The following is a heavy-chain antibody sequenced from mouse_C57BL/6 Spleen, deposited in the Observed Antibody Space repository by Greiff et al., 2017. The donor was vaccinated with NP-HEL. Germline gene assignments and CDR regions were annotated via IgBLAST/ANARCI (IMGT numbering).Heavy chain of an antibody. Sequence: EVNVVESGGGLVQPGGSLSLSCAASGFTFTDYYMSWVRQPPGKALEWLGFIRNKANGYTTEYSASVKGRFTISRDNSQSILYLQMNALRAEDSATYYCARYIPNYYFDYWGQGTTLTVSS. V-gene: IGHV7-3*01. CDR2: IRNKANGYTT. CDR3: ARYIPNYYFDY. D-gene: IGHD4-1*01. J-gene: IGHJ2*01. CDR1: GFTFTDYY.